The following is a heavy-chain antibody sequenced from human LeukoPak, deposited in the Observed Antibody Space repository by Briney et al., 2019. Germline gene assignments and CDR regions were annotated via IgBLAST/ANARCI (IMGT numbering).Heavy chain of an antibody. V-gene: IGHV4-61*02. CDR1: GGSISSGRDY. CDR3: VKSYYDSTGYSGWFDP. J-gene: IGHJ5*02. D-gene: IGHD3-22*01. Sequence: SQTLTLTYTVSGGSISSGRDYWNWIRQPAGKGLEWIGRIYTSGTTHYNPSLKSRVTMSLDTSRNQVSLKLSSVTAADTAVYYRVKSYYDSTGYSGWFDPWGQGTLVTVSS. CDR2: IYTSGTT.